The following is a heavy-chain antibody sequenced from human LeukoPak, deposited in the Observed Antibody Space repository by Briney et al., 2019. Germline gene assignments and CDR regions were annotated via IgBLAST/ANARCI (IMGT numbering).Heavy chain of an antibody. J-gene: IGHJ4*02. D-gene: IGHD2-2*01. CDR1: GDSVSSSSAG. V-gene: IGHV6-1*01. CDR3: ARGYCSTPSCYHFDY. Sequence: SQTLSLTCAISGDSVSSSSAGWNWIRQSPSRGLEWLGRTFYRSTWYNEYAESVKSRITINPDTSKNQFSLQLSSVTPEDTAVYYCARGYCSTPSCYHFDYWGQGTLVTVSS. CDR2: TFYRSTWYN.